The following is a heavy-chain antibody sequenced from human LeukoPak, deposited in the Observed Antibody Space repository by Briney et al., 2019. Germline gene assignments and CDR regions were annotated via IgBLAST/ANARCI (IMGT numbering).Heavy chain of an antibody. V-gene: IGHV3-7*01. CDR3: GRRQLVPGYYYYYMDV. CDR2: IKQDGSEK. CDR1: GFTFSSYW. Sequence: GGSLRLSCAASGFTFSSYWMSWVRQAPGKGLEWVANIKQDGSEKYYVDSVKGRFTISRDNAKNSLYLQMSSLRAEDTAVYYCGRRQLVPGYYYYYMDVWGKGTTVTISS. J-gene: IGHJ6*03. D-gene: IGHD6-13*01.